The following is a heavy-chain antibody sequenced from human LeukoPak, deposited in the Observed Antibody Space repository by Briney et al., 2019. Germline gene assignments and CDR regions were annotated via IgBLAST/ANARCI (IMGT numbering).Heavy chain of an antibody. CDR3: ARAYSGYDYYDYSYLDV. V-gene: IGHV1-8*01. J-gene: IGHJ6*03. Sequence: SSVKVSCKASGYTFTSYDINWVRQATGQGLEWMGWMNPNSGNTGYAQKFQGRVTMTRNTSISTAYMELSSLRSEDTAVYYCARAYSGYDYYDYSYLDVWGKGTTVTVSS. CDR1: GYTFTSYD. CDR2: MNPNSGNT. D-gene: IGHD5-12*01.